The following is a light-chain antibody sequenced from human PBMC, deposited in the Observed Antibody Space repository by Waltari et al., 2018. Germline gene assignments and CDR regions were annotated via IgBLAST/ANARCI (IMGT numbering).Light chain of an antibody. V-gene: IGLV4-69*01. CDR1: SGHSSNI. J-gene: IGLJ3*02. CDR2: VNSDGSH. Sequence: QLVLPQSPSASASLGASVKLTCTLSSGHSSNIIAWLQQQPGKGPRYLMKVNSDGSHRKGDESPDRFSGSSSGAERYLTISSLQSEDEADYYCETGGHGTWVFGGGTKLTVL. CDR3: ETGGHGTWV.